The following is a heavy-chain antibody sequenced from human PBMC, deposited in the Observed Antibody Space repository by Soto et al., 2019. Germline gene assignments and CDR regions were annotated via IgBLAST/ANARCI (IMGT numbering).Heavy chain of an antibody. D-gene: IGHD3-3*01. J-gene: IGHJ6*02. CDR3: ARDREEWSRYYYYGMDV. CDR2: IYHSGST. CDR1: GYSISSGYY. Sequence: LSLPCAVSGYSISSGYYWGWIRQPPGKGLEWIGSIYHSGSTYYNPSLKSRVTISVDTSKNQFSLKLSSVTAADTAVYYCARDREEWSRYYYYGMDVWGQGTTVTVS. V-gene: IGHV4-38-2*02.